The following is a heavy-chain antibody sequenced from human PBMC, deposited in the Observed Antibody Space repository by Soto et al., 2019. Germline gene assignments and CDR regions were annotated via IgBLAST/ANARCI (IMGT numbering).Heavy chain of an antibody. V-gene: IGHV4-39*01. CDR1: GGSIINSSYY. Sequence: PSETLSLTCTVSGGSIINSSYYWGCISKPPGKGLEWIGSIYYSGSTYYNPSLKSRVTISVDTSKNQFSLKLSSVTAADTAVYYCASAISDIVLMVYAILAYRGQGTLVTVSP. CDR3: ASAISDIVLMVYAILAY. CDR2: IYYSGST. J-gene: IGHJ4*02. D-gene: IGHD2-8*01.